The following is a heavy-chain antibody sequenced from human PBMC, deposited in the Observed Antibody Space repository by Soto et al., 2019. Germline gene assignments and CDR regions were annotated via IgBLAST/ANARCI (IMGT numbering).Heavy chain of an antibody. CDR2: ISGSDQST. J-gene: IGHJ4*02. Sequence: EVQLLESGGGLVQPGGSLRLSCAASGFPFSTYDMSWVRQAPGKGLEWVSVISGSDQSTYYADSLNGRFTISRDNSKNTLYLQMDSLRVEDTAVYHFLKGGWLDEWGQGTLFTVSS. CDR1: GFPFSTYD. V-gene: IGHV3-23*01. CDR3: LKGGWLDE. D-gene: IGHD5-12*01.